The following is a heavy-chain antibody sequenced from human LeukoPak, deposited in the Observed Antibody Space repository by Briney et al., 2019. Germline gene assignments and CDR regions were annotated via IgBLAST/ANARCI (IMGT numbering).Heavy chain of an antibody. J-gene: IGHJ6*03. D-gene: IGHD2-8*01. CDR1: GFTFSSYE. V-gene: IGHV3-48*03. CDR2: ISSSGSTI. Sequence: GGSLRLSCAASGFTFSSYEMNWVRQAPGKGLEWVSYISSSGSTIYYADSVKGRFTISRDNAKNSLYLQMNSLRAEDTAVYYCANGYCTNGVCYPYYYYYMDVWGKGTTVTVSS. CDR3: ANGYCTNGVCYPYYYYYMDV.